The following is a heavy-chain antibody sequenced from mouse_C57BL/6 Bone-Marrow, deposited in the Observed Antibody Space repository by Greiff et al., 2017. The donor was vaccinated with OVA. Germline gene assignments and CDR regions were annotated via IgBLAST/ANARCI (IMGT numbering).Heavy chain of an antibody. D-gene: IGHD2-1*01. V-gene: IGHV14-4*01. CDR1: GFNIKDDY. CDR3: TTPIYYGFAY. Sequence: EVQLQQSGAELVRPGASVKLSCTASGFNIKDDYMHWVKQRPEQGLEWIGWIDPENGDTEYASKFQGKATITADTSSNTAYLQLSSLISEDAAVYYCTTPIYYGFAYWGQGTLVTVSA. J-gene: IGHJ3*01. CDR2: IDPENGDT.